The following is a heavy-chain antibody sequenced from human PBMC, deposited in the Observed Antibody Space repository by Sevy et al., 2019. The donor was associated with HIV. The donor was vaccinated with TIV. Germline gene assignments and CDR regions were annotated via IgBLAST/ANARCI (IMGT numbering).Heavy chain of an antibody. Sequence: ASVKVSCKGSGYTFIIYDINWVRQATGQGLEWMGWMNPNSGNRGYAQKFQGRVAITRNTSITTAYMELSSLTSEDTAVYYCARGGKFSGGWFDYWGQGTLVTVSS. CDR3: ARGGKFSGGWFDY. D-gene: IGHD2-15*01. CDR2: MNPNSGNR. CDR1: GYTFIIYD. J-gene: IGHJ5*01. V-gene: IGHV1-8*03.